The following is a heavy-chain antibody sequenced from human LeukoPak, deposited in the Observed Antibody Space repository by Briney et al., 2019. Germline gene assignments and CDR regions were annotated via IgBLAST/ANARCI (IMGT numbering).Heavy chain of an antibody. CDR1: GGSFSGYY. CDR2: INHSGST. J-gene: IGHJ4*02. Sequence: SETLSLTCAVYGGSFSGYYWSWIRQPPGKGLEWIGEINHSGSTNYNPSLKSRVTISVDTSKNQFSLKLSSVTAADTAVYYCARASRYDILTGYSYYFDYWGQGTLVTVSS. CDR3: ARASRYDILTGYSYYFDY. D-gene: IGHD3-9*01. V-gene: IGHV4-34*01.